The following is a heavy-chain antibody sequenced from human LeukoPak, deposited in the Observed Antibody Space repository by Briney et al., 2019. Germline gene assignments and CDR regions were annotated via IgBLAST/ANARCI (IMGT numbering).Heavy chain of an antibody. J-gene: IGHJ5*02. CDR2: IYYSGST. CDR3: ARDREILAAAAPSGWFDP. Sequence: SETLSLTCTVSGGSISSSSYYWGWIRQPPGKGLEWIGSIYYSGSTYYNPSLKSRVTISVDTSKNQFSLKLSSVTAADTAVYYCARDREILAAAAPSGWFDPWGQGTLVTVSS. CDR1: GGSISSSSYY. V-gene: IGHV4-39*07. D-gene: IGHD6-13*01.